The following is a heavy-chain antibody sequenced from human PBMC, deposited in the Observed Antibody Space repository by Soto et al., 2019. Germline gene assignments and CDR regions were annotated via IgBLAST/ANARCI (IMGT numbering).Heavy chain of an antibody. Sequence: SETLSLTCAVSGGSISSGGYSWSWIRQPPGKGLEWIGYIYHIGSTYYNPSLKSRVTISVDRSKNQFSLKLSSVTAADTAVYYCARVRHTFWCPLDYWGQGTLVTVSS. CDR2: IYHIGST. D-gene: IGHD3-3*01. J-gene: IGHJ4*02. CDR3: ARVRHTFWCPLDY. CDR1: GGSISSGGYS. V-gene: IGHV4-30-2*01.